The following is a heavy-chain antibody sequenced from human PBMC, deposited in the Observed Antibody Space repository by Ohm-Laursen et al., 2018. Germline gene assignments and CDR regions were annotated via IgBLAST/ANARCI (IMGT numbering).Heavy chain of an antibody. CDR2: ISGDGRST. CDR3: ARVRSTNIGMDV. V-gene: IGHV3-74*01. Sequence: SLRLSCAAPTFTFSSYWMHWVRHAPGKGLVWVSRISGDGRSTNYADSVKGRFTISRDNVKNTLFLQMNTLRADDTAVYYCARVRSTNIGMDVWGQGTTVTVSS. D-gene: IGHD2-8*01. CDR1: TFTFSSYW. J-gene: IGHJ6*02.